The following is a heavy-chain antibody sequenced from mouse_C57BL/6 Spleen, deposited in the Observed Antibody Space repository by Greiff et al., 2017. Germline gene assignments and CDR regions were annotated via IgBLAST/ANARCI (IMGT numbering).Heavy chain of an antibody. J-gene: IGHJ3*01. CDR1: GFNIKDYY. CDR3: TTPLYGNYPWFAY. CDR2: IDPEDGDT. D-gene: IGHD2-1*01. Sequence: VQLQQSGAELVRPGASVKLSCTASGFNIKDYYMHWVKQRPEQGLEWIGRIDPEDGDTEYAPKFQGKATMTAATSSNTAYLQLSSLTSEDTAVYYFTTPLYGNYPWFAYWGQGTLVTVSA. V-gene: IGHV14-1*01.